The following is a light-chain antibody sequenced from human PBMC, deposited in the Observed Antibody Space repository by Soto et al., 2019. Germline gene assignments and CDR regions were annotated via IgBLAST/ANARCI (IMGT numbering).Light chain of an antibody. CDR2: GAS. CDR3: KQYGSSGT. V-gene: IGKV3-20*01. J-gene: IGKJ1*01. CDR1: QSVSNNY. Sequence: ELVLTQSPGTLSQSPGARATLSCRASQSVSNNYLAWYQQKPGQDPRLLIYGASNRATGIPDRFSGSGSGTDFTLTISRLEPEDFAVYYCKQYGSSGTVGQGTKVDIK.